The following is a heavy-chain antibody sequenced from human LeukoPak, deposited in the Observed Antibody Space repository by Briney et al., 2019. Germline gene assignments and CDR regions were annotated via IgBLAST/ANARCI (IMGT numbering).Heavy chain of an antibody. CDR1: GGSVSSGSYY. J-gene: IGHJ3*02. Sequence: PSETLSLTCTVSGGSVSSGSYYWSWIRQPPGKGLEWIGYIYYSGSTNYNPSLKSRVTISVDTSKNQFSLKLSSVTAADTAVYYCARDRSGSGSYHPSDAFDIWGQGTMVTVSS. CDR3: ARDRSGSGSYHPSDAFDI. V-gene: IGHV4-61*01. CDR2: IYYSGST. D-gene: IGHD3-10*01.